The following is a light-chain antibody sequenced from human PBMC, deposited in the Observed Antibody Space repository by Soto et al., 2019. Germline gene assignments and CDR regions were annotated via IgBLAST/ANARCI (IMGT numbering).Light chain of an antibody. J-gene: IGKJ1*01. CDR2: GAS. V-gene: IGKV3-20*01. CDR1: QTMSNNY. Sequence: LVLTQSPGTLSLSPGESATLSCRASQTMSNNYLAWYQQKPGQAPRLLIYGASSRATGISDRFSGSRSGTDFTLTISRLEPEDSAVYYCQQYVRSPWTFGQGTKVEIK. CDR3: QQYVRSPWT.